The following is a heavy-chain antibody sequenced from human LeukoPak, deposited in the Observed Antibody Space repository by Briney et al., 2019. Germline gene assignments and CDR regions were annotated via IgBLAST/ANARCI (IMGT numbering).Heavy chain of an antibody. V-gene: IGHV1-2*02. Sequence: ASVKVSCKASGYTFTGYYMHWVRQAPGQGLEWMGWINPNSGGTNYAQKFQGRVTMTRDTSISTAYMELSRLRSEDTAVYYCARSTKYCSSTSCYWFDYWGQGTLVTVSS. CDR3: ARSTKYCSSTSCYWFDY. CDR1: GYTFTGYY. CDR2: INPNSGGT. D-gene: IGHD2-2*01. J-gene: IGHJ4*02.